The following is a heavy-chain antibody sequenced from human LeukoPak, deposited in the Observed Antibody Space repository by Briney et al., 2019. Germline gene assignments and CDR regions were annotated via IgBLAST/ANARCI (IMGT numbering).Heavy chain of an antibody. CDR2: IYYSGST. CDR1: GGSISSGDYY. Sequence: SETLSLTCTVSGGSISSGDYYWSWIRQPPGKGLEWIGYIYYSGSTYYNPSLKSRVTISVDTSKNQFSLKLSSVTAADTAVYYCAGRISDYYDSSGFDYWGQGTLVTVSS. V-gene: IGHV4-30-4*01. J-gene: IGHJ4*02. D-gene: IGHD3-22*01. CDR3: AGRISDYYDSSGFDY.